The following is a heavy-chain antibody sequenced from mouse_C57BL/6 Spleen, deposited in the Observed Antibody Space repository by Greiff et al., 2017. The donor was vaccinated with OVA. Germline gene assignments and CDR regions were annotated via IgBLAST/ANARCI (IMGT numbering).Heavy chain of an antibody. V-gene: IGHV1-69*01. D-gene: IGHD2-2*01. CDR1: GYTFTSYW. Sequence: QVQLQQPGAELVMPGASVKLSCKASGYTFTSYWMHWVKQRPGQGLEWIGEIDPSDSYTNYNQKFKGKSTLTVDKSSSTAYMQLSSLTSEDAAVYYCARGLGEYAMDYWGQGTSVTVSS. CDR2: IDPSDSYT. J-gene: IGHJ4*01. CDR3: ARGLGEYAMDY.